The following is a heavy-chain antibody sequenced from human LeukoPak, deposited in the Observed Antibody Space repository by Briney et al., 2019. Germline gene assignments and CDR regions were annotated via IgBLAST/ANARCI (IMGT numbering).Heavy chain of an antibody. CDR2: IHPRDSDT. V-gene: IGHV5-51*01. J-gene: IGHJ4*02. CDR3: ARRYCSGSSCYLFDY. Sequence: GESLKISGKGSGYSFTNYWIGWVRQMRGKGMEWMGTIHPRDSDTRYSPSFQGQVTISADKSISTAYLQWSSLKASDTAMYYCARRYCSGSSCYLFDYWGQGTLVTVSS. D-gene: IGHD2-15*01. CDR1: GYSFTNYW.